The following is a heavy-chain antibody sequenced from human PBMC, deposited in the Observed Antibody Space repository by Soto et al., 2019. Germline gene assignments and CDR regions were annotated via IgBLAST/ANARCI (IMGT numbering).Heavy chain of an antibody. CDR1: GFTFTSYA. CDR3: AKDQYSGSPGKPDY. Sequence: EVQLLESGGGLVQPGGSLRLSCAASGFTFTSYAMSWVRQAPGKGLEWVSAISGSGGTTYYADSVKGRFTISRDNSKNTLYLQMNSVRADDTAVYYCAKDQYSGSPGKPDYWGQGTMVTVSS. V-gene: IGHV3-23*01. D-gene: IGHD1-26*01. CDR2: ISGSGGTT. J-gene: IGHJ4*02.